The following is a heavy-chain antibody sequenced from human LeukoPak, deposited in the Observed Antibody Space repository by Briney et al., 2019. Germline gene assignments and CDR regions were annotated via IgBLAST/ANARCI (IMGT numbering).Heavy chain of an antibody. CDR1: GGSTSSDY. CDR2: VYNSGDT. D-gene: IGHD2-8*02. Sequence: SETLSLTCTVSGGSTSSDYWSWIRQSPGKGLEWVGYVYNSGDTGKNPSLKSRVTILLDTSKNQCSLKLTSVSAADTAVYYCAGHHPRNTVDFWGQGTLVTVSS. J-gene: IGHJ4*02. V-gene: IGHV4-59*08. CDR3: AGHHPRNTVDF.